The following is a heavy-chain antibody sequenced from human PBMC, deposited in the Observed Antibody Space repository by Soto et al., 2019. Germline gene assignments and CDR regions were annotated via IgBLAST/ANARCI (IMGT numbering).Heavy chain of an antibody. CDR2: LHESWSP. CDR1: GDAITNYY. J-gene: IGHJ4*01. CDR3: ARGTRALITSFFAF. V-gene: IGHV4-59*03. Sequence: SETLSLTCSVSGDAITNYYSAWIRQRPGKGMECIGCLHESWSPHYHTSLSGRVIISLHTSNSQFSLSVRSATAADKATYCCARGTRALITSFFAFWGQGIPVTVSS. D-gene: IGHD1-20*01.